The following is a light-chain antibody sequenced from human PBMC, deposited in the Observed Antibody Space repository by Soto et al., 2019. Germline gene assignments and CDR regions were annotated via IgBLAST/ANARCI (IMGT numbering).Light chain of an antibody. CDR1: QSVIYTF. J-gene: IGKJ4*01. V-gene: IGKV3-20*01. CDR2: GAF. Sequence: EVVLTQAPGTLSFAPEGRGTLSCRAGQSVIYTFLPWYQQKPRQAPRLRIHGAFINATGITDRFSRSGSGTDVTATISTLEPHHSAVYYCHQYCTSRLTFGVVT. CDR3: HQYCTSRLT.